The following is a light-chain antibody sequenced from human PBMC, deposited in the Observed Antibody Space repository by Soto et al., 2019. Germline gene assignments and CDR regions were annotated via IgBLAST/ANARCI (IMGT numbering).Light chain of an antibody. CDR1: QSVSSY. CDR2: DAS. Sequence: EIGLTQSPATLSSSPGERATLSCRASQSVSSYLAWYQQKPGQAPRLLIYDASNSATGIPARFSGSGSGTAVTLTISTLEPEDIAVYYCQQRSNWPPWLTFGRGAKVEIK. CDR3: QQRSNWPPWLT. J-gene: IGKJ4*01. V-gene: IGKV3-11*01.